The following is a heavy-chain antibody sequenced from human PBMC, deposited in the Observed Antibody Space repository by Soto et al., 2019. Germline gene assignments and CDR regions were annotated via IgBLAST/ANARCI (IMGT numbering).Heavy chain of an antibody. J-gene: IGHJ3*02. Sequence: ASVKVSCKASGGTFSSYTISWVRQAPGQGLEWMGRIIPILGIANYAQKFQGRVTITADKSTSTAYMELSSLRSEDTAVYYCARGKVDTAMDDAFDIWGQGTMVTVSS. CDR2: IIPILGIA. CDR3: ARGKVDTAMDDAFDI. V-gene: IGHV1-69*02. CDR1: GGTFSSYT. D-gene: IGHD5-18*01.